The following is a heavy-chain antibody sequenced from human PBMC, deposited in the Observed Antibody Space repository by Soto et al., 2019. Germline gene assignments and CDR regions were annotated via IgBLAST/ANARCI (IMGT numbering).Heavy chain of an antibody. Sequence: GGSLRLSCAASGFTFSSYAMSWVRQAPGKGLEWVSAISGSGGSTYYADSVKGRFTISRDNSKNTLYLQMNSLRAEDTAVYYCAKDLGYYYDSSGYHGFDIWGQGTMVTVS. D-gene: IGHD3-22*01. CDR3: AKDLGYYYDSSGYHGFDI. CDR2: ISGSGGST. CDR1: GFTFSSYA. V-gene: IGHV3-23*01. J-gene: IGHJ3*02.